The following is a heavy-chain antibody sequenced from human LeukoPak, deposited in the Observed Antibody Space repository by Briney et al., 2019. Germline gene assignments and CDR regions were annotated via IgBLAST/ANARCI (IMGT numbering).Heavy chain of an antibody. CDR3: AKDNSYGYVSRGYYFEY. CDR1: RFNFSSYE. D-gene: IGHD5-18*01. Sequence: SLRLSCAAPRFNFSSYEMNWVRQAPGRGLEWVAVISYDGSNKYYADSVKGRFTISRDNSKNTLFLQMNSLRAEDTAVYYCAKDNSYGYVSRGYYFEYWGQGTLVTVSS. J-gene: IGHJ4*02. CDR2: ISYDGSNK. V-gene: IGHV3-30*18.